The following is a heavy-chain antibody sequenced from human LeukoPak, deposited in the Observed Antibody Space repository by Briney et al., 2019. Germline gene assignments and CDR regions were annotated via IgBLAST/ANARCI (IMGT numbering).Heavy chain of an antibody. V-gene: IGHV3-23*01. CDR2: ISGSGGST. J-gene: IGHJ5*02. CDR1: GFTFSSYA. Sequence: AGGSLRLSCASSGFTFSSYAMSWVRQAPGKGLEWVSAISGSGGSTYYADSVKGRFTISRDNSKNTLYLQMNSLRAEDTAVYYCARGSYYPLWFDPWGQGTLVTVSS. CDR3: ARGSYYPLWFDP. D-gene: IGHD1-26*01.